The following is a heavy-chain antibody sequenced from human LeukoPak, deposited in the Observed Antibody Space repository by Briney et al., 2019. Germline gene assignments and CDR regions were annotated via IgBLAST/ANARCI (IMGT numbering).Heavy chain of an antibody. CDR1: GFTFCIYV. Sequence: VGALRLSCAASGFTFCIYVMHCVCQTPGKGLEYVSAISSNVGRRYYANSVKGRFTISRDNSKNTLYLQMGSLRGKNMAVYYCASDAESVYMDVRGKGNTGTVSS. CDR2: ISSNVGRR. V-gene: IGHV3-64*01. CDR3: ASDAESVYMDV. J-gene: IGHJ6*03.